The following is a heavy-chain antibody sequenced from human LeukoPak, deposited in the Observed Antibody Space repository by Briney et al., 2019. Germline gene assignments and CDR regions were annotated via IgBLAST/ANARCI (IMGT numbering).Heavy chain of an antibody. CDR3: ASGGSSFYYYYYGMDV. CDR2: ISSSSSYI. Sequence: GGSLRLSCAASGFTFSSYTMNWFRQPPGKGLEWVSSISSSSSYIYYADSVKGRFTISRDNAKNSLYLQMNSLRAEDTAVYYCASGGSSFYYYYYGMDVWGQGTTVTVSS. D-gene: IGHD2-15*01. J-gene: IGHJ6*02. V-gene: IGHV3-21*01. CDR1: GFTFSSYT.